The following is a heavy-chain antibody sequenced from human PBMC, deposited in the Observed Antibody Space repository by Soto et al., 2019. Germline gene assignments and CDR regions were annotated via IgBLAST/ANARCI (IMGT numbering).Heavy chain of an antibody. Sequence: GGSLRLSCAASGFTFSSYSMNWVRQAPGKGLEWVSSISSSSSYIYYADSVKGRFTISRDNAKNSLYLQMNSLRAEDTAVYYCARVLPTCTNGVCPFDYWGQGTLVTVSS. J-gene: IGHJ4*02. D-gene: IGHD2-8*01. CDR2: ISSSSSYI. CDR3: ARVLPTCTNGVCPFDY. V-gene: IGHV3-21*01. CDR1: GFTFSSYS.